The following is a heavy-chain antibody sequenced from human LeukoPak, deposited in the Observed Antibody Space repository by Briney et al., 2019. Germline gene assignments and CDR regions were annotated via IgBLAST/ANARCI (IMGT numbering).Heavy chain of an antibody. Sequence: GGSLRLSCAASGFTVSSNYMSWVRQAPGKGLEWVSVIYSGGNTYYADSVKGRFTISRDNSKNTLYLQMNSLRAEDTAVYYCARVLVGWQPDPLWGQGTLVTVSS. CDR3: ARVLVGWQPDPL. CDR2: IYSGGNT. V-gene: IGHV3-66*01. D-gene: IGHD1-26*01. CDR1: GFTVSSNY. J-gene: IGHJ4*02.